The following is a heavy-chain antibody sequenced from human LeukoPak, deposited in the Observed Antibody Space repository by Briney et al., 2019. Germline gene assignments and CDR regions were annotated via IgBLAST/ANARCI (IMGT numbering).Heavy chain of an antibody. CDR2: ISSSSSYI. CDR1: GFTFSSYS. Sequence: PGVSLRLSCAASGFTFSSYSMNWVRQAPGKGLEWVSSISSSSSYIYYADSVKGRFTIFRDNAKNSLYLQMNSLRAEDTAVYYCASQKYYYDSSRPGYWGQGTLVTVSS. V-gene: IGHV3-21*01. D-gene: IGHD3-22*01. J-gene: IGHJ4*02. CDR3: ASQKYYYDSSRPGY.